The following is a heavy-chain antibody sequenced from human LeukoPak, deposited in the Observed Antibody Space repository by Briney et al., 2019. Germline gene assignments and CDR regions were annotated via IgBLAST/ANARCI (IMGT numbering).Heavy chain of an antibody. V-gene: IGHV4-4*07. CDR1: GVYISTYY. CDR3: ARDRTYGGNSGFDY. CDR2: MYSTGST. J-gene: IGHJ4*02. D-gene: IGHD4-23*01. Sequence: SETLSLTCIVSGVYISTYYWSWLRQPAGKGLEWIGRMYSTGSTNYNPSLKSRVTMSVDTSKNQFSLNLSSVTAADTAIYYCARDRTYGGNSGFDYWGQGTLVTVSS.